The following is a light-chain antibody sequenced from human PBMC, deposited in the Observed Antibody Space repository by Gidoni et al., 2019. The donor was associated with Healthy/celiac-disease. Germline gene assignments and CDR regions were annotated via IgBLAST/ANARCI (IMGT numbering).Light chain of an antibody. CDR3: QQSYSTLRT. Sequence: IQITQSPSSLSASVGDRVTINCRASQSISSYLNWYQQKPGKAPKLLIYAASSLQSGVPSRFSGSGSGTDFTLTISSLQPEDFATYYCQQSYSTLRTFGQGTKVEIK. J-gene: IGKJ1*01. CDR2: AAS. V-gene: IGKV1-39*01. CDR1: QSISSY.